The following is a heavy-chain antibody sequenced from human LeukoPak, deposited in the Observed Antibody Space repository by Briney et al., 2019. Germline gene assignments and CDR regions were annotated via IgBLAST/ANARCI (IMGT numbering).Heavy chain of an antibody. D-gene: IGHD6-19*01. CDR2: IYYSGST. CDR3: ARGQWLVDY. CDR1: GGSINSYY. J-gene: IGHJ4*02. V-gene: IGHV4-59*01. Sequence: SETLSLTCTVSGGSINSYYWSWIRQPPGKGLEWIGYIYYSGSTNYNPSLKSRVTISVDTSKNQFSLKLSSVTAADTAVYYCARGQWLVDYWGQGTLVTVSS.